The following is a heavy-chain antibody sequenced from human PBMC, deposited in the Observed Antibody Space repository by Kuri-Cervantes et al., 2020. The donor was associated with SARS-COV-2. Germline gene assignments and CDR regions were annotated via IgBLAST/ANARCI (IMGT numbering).Heavy chain of an antibody. D-gene: IGHD2-21*01. CDR3: ARGGRRAGAYYFDL. Sequence: GSLRLSCSVTGGSISGYYWSWIRQSAAKELKWIGRISATGNTNYIPGLKSRVTMSVDTSQSQFSLRLNSVTAADTATYYCARGGRRAGAYYFDLWGPGILVTSPQ. V-gene: IGHV4-4*07. J-gene: IGHJ4*02. CDR1: GGSISGYY. CDR2: ISATGNT.